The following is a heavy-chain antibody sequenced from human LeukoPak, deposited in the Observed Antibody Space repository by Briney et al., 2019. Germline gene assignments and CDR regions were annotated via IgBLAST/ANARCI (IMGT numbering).Heavy chain of an antibody. CDR3: AREYYSISDY. CDR1: GYTFTGYL. V-gene: IGHV1-2*02. Sequence: ASVKVSCHASGYTFTGYLIHWVRQAPGQGLEWMGWINPNSGGTNYAQKFQGRVTMTRDTSISTAYMELSRLTSDDTAVYYCAREYYSISDYWGHGALVTVSS. J-gene: IGHJ4*01. CDR2: INPNSGGT. D-gene: IGHD2-21*01.